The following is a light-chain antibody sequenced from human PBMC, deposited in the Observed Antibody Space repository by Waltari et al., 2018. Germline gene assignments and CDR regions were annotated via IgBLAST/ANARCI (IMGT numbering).Light chain of an antibody. J-gene: IGLJ2*01. CDR1: SSDVGSYNL. Sequence: QSALTQPASVSGSPGQSITISCTGSSSDVGSYNLVSWYQQHPGKAPKLMIYEVSKRPSGFSNRFSGSTSGNTASLTISGLQAEDEADYYCCSYAGSSTFEVFGGGTKLTVL. V-gene: IGLV2-23*02. CDR2: EVS. CDR3: CSYAGSSTFEV.